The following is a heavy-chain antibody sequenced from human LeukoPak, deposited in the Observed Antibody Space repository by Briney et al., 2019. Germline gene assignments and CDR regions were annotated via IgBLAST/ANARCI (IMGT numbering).Heavy chain of an antibody. CDR2: ISGSAQRT. D-gene: IGHD1-1*01. CDR3: AKRYIANTGPIDY. J-gene: IGHJ4*02. Sequence: GGSLRLSCAASGLTFSDYAMSWVRQAPGQGLEWVSGISGSAQRTYYADSVKGRFTISRDNFRRTLYLEMNSLRAEDTAVYYCAKRYIANTGPIDYWGQGTLVTVSS. V-gene: IGHV3-23*01. CDR1: GLTFSDYA.